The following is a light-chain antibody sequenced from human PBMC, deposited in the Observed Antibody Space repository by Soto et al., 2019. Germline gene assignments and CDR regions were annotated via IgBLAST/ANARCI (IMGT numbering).Light chain of an antibody. V-gene: IGKV1-5*01. CDR1: QSISTS. Sequence: IQMTQSPSTLSASVGDRVTITCRASQSISTSLAWYQQKLGKAPKLLISDASALESGVPSRFSGSGSGTEFTLTISSLQADYSATYSCQQYDPYSTFGQGTKLEIK. CDR2: DAS. CDR3: QQYDPYST. J-gene: IGKJ2*01.